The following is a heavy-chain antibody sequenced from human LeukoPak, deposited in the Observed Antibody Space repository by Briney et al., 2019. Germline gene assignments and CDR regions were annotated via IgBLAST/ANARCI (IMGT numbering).Heavy chain of an antibody. CDR1: GYSFTSYG. CDR3: ARAGGRSWFDP. CDR2: ISAYNGNT. J-gene: IGHJ5*02. Sequence: GESLKISCKGSGYSFTSYGISWVRQAPGQGLEWMGWISAYNGNTNHAQKLQGRVTMTTDTSMSTAYMELSRLTSDDTAVYYCARAGGRSWFDPWGQGTLVTVSS. V-gene: IGHV1-18*01.